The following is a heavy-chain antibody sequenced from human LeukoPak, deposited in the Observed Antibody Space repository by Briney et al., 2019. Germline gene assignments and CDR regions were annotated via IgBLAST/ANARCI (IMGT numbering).Heavy chain of an antibody. CDR1: GFTFSSYW. J-gene: IGHJ6*02. Sequence: GGSLRRSCAASGFTFSSYWMDWARQAPGKGLVWISRLNTDGSSTGYADSVKGRFTISRDNAKSTLFLQMNSLRAEDTAVYYCARRRPGYGMDVWGQGTTVTVSS. CDR2: LNTDGSST. CDR3: ARRRPGYGMDV. V-gene: IGHV3-74*01.